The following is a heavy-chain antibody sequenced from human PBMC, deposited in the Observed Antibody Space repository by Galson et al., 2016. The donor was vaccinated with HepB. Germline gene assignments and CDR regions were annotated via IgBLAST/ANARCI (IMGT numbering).Heavy chain of an antibody. J-gene: IGHJ6*02. Sequence: SLRLSCAASGFTFSSYAMSWVRQAPGKGLEWVSGISGSVGSTYYADSVKGRLTISRDNSKNTLYLQRNSLRAEDTAVYYCAKRAHATGDYCGMDVWGQGTTVIVSS. V-gene: IGHV3-23*01. CDR3: AKRAHATGDYCGMDV. CDR1: GFTFSSYA. CDR2: ISGSVGST. D-gene: IGHD2-15*01.